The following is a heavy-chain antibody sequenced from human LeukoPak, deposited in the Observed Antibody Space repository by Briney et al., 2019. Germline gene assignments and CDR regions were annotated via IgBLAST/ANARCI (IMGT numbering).Heavy chain of an antibody. V-gene: IGHV4-61*02. CDR1: GGSISSGSYY. D-gene: IGHD5-18*01. J-gene: IGHJ4*02. Sequence: SETLSLTCTVSGGSISSGSYYWSWIRQPAGKGLEWIGRIYTSGSTNYNPSLKSRVTISVDTSKNQFSLKLSSVTAADTAMYYCDRGTGYTSGIELFDDWGQGTLVTVSS. CDR3: DRGTGYTSGIELFDD. CDR2: IYTSGST.